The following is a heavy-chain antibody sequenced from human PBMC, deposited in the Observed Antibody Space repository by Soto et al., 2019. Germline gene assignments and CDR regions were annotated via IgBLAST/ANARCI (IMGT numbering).Heavy chain of an antibody. Sequence: CXRLSWSSGVCTFYGYSLRWVLIATGKGLELVAGISGNRGDIYYAESVKGRFTIARDNAKNSLYLQMNSLRPDEKAMYYCAKDAIHVLIGYNSGEGGMEVWGQGPTV. D-gene: IGHD5-18*01. CDR3: AKDAIHVLIGYNSGEGGMEV. CDR1: VCTFYGYS. CDR2: ISGNRGDI. V-gene: IGHV3-9*01. J-gene: IGHJ6*01.